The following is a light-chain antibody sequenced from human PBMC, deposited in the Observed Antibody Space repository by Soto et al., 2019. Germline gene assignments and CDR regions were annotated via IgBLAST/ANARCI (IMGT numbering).Light chain of an antibody. CDR1: QSISSW. J-gene: IGKJ1*01. V-gene: IGKV1-5*01. CDR3: QQYNSYSSTWT. Sequence: DIQMTQSPSTLSASVGDRVTITCRASQSISSWLAWYQQKPGKAPKLLIYDASSLESEVPSRFSGSGSGTEFTLTISSLQPDDFATYYCQQYNSYSSTWTFGQGTKVDIK. CDR2: DAS.